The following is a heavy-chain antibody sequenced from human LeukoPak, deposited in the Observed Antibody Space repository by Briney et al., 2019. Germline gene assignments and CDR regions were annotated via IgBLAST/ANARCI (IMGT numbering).Heavy chain of an antibody. CDR1: GGSFTDYY. V-gene: IGHV4-39*07. CDR3: ARYYYESSGPERWFDP. D-gene: IGHD3-22*01. CDR2: IYYRGNT. Sequence: SETLSLTCTVSGGSFTDYYWGWIRQPPGKGLEWIGSIYYRGNTFYNPSLRNRVSISIDTSKGRFSLNLNSVTAADTAVYFCARYYYESSGPERWFDPWGQGTLVTVSS. J-gene: IGHJ5*02.